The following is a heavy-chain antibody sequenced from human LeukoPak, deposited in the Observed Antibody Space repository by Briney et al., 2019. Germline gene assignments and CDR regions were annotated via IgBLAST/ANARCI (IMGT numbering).Heavy chain of an antibody. V-gene: IGHV4-38-2*01. D-gene: IGHD3-3*01. CDR2: IYYSGST. Sequence: GSLRLSCAASGFTFSDYYMSWIRQPPGKGLEWIGSIYYSGSTYYNPSLKRRVTISIDTSKNQFSLKLSSVTAADTAVYYCASCYDFWSGYYRWGQGTLVTVSS. J-gene: IGHJ4*02. CDR1: GFTFSDYY. CDR3: ASCYDFWSGYYR.